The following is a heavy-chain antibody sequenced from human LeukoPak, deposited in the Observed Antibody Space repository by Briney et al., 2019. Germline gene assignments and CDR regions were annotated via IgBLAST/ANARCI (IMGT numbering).Heavy chain of an antibody. CDR3: ARVTYYYGSGSYYNVNYYYYMDV. V-gene: IGHV4-59*01. CDR1: GGSISSYY. Sequence: SETLSLTCTVSGGSISSYYWSWIRQPPGKGLEWIGYIYYSGGTNYNPSLKSRVTISVDTSKNQFSLKLSSVTAADTAVYYCARVTYYYGSGSYYNVNYYYYMDVWGKGTTVTVSS. J-gene: IGHJ6*03. D-gene: IGHD3-10*01. CDR2: IYYSGGT.